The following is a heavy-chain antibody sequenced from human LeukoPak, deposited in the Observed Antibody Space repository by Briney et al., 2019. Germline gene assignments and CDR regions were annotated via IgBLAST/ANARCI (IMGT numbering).Heavy chain of an antibody. Sequence: GGSLGLSCAASGFTFDDYAMHWVRQAPGKGLEWVSGISWNSGSIGYADSVKGRFTISRDNAKNSLYLQMNSLRAEDTALYYCAKDIRYSSGWYYDYWGQGTLVTVSS. D-gene: IGHD6-19*01. CDR2: ISWNSGSI. J-gene: IGHJ4*02. CDR3: AKDIRYSSGWYYDY. CDR1: GFTFDDYA. V-gene: IGHV3-9*01.